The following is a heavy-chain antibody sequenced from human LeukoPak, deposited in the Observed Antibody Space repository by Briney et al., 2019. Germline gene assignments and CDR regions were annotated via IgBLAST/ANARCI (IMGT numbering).Heavy chain of an antibody. CDR2: ISSSSSTI. CDR3: ARGVAAARTNFDY. Sequence: GRSLRLSCAASGFTFSSDSMSWVSQAPGKGLEWDSYISSSSSTISYADFVKGRFTISRDNAKNSLYLQMNSLRDEDTAVYYCARGVAAARTNFDYWGQGTLVTVSS. D-gene: IGHD6-13*01. J-gene: IGHJ4*02. V-gene: IGHV3-48*02. CDR1: GFTFSSDS.